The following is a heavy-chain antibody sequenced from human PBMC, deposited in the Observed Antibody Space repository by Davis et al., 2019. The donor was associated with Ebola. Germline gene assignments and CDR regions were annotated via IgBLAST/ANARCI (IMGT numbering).Heavy chain of an antibody. CDR1: GGSLSGYY. D-gene: IGHD3-3*01. CDR3: ARSRVVTNYYYYGMDV. Sequence: SETLSLTCAVYGGSLSGYYWSWIRQPPGKGLEWIGEINHSGSTNYNPSLKSRVTISVDTSKNQFSLKLSSVTAADTAVYYCARSRVVTNYYYYGMDVWGQGTTVTVSS. V-gene: IGHV4-34*01. J-gene: IGHJ6*02. CDR2: INHSGST.